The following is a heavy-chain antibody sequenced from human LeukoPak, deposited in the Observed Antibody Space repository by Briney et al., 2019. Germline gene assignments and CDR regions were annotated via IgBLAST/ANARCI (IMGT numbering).Heavy chain of an antibody. CDR3: AILFRGRIAVVGNY. CDR1: GYTFTSSD. V-gene: IGHV1-8*01. CDR2: MNPNSGNT. J-gene: IGHJ4*02. Sequence: ASVKVSCKASGYTFTSSDFNWVRQATGQGLEWMGWMNPNSGNTGYAQKFQGRVTMTRDTSISTAYMELSSLRSEDTAVYYCAILFRGRIAVVGNYWGQGTLVTVSS. D-gene: IGHD6-19*01.